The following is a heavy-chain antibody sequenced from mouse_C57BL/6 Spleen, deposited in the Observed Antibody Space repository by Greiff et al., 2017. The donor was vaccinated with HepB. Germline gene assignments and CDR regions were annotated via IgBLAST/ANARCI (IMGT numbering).Heavy chain of an antibody. V-gene: IGHV1-39*01. Sequence: VQLQQSGPELVKPGASVKISCKASGYSFTDYNMNWVKQSNGKSLEWIGVINPNYGTTNYNGKFKGKATLTADKSSSTAYMQLSSLTSEDSAVYFCAREGDSSGYYFDYWGQGTTLTVSS. CDR3: AREGDSSGYYFDY. J-gene: IGHJ2*01. D-gene: IGHD3-2*02. CDR2: INPNYGTT. CDR1: GYSFTDYN.